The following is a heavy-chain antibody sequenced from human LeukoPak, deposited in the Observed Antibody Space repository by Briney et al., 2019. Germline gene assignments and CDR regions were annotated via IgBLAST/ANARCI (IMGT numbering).Heavy chain of an antibody. D-gene: IGHD3-3*01. CDR3: ARDLYYDFWSGYYP. CDR2: ISSSGSTI. Sequence: GGSLRLSCAASGFTFSSYEMNWVRQAPGKGLEWVSYISSSGSTIYYADSVKGRFTISRDNAKNSLYLQMNSMRAEDTAVYYCARDLYYDFWSGYYPWGQGTLVTVSS. CDR1: GFTFSSYE. J-gene: IGHJ5*02. V-gene: IGHV3-48*03.